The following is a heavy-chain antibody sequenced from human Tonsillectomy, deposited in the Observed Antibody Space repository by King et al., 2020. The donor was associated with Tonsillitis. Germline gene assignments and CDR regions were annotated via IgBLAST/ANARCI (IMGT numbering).Heavy chain of an antibody. J-gene: IGHJ4*02. D-gene: IGHD7-27*01. Sequence: TLKESGPTLVKPTQTLTLTCTVSGVSVTTGGVGVGWIRQPPGKALGWLALIYWEDTEYYRPSLKNKLNITKDNAKNQVVLTMTNMDPVDTATYYCSRTGEPYFDSWGQGTLVIVSS. CDR1: GVSVTTGGVG. CDR3: SRTGEPYFDS. V-gene: IGHV2-5*02. CDR2: IYWEDTE.